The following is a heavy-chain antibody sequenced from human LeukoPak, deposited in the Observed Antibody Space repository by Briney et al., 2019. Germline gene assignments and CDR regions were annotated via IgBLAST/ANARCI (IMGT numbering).Heavy chain of an antibody. CDR2: ISYDAAVK. J-gene: IGHJ4*02. CDR3: ARDFSTWYSIDY. V-gene: IGHV3-30-3*01. Sequence: PGGSLRLSCAVSGFTLRRYAIHWVRQAPAKALQWVAFISYDAAVKYYADSVRGRFTVSRDNSKNTLSLQMNSLRPEDTAVYYCARDFSTWYSIDYWGRGTLVIVSS. CDR1: GFTLRRYA. D-gene: IGHD2-15*01.